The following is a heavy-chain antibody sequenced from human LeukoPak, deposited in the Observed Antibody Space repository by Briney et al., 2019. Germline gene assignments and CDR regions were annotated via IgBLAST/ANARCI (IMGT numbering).Heavy chain of an antibody. V-gene: IGHV1-18*01. D-gene: IGHD3-22*01. CDR3: ARESHYYDHSGGFDY. J-gene: IGHJ4*02. CDR1: GYTFTSYG. Sequence: ASVKVSCKASGYTFTSYGISWVRQAPGQGLEWMGWISAYNGNTNYAQKLQGRVTMTTDTSTSTAYMELRSLRSDDTAVYYCARESHYYDHSGGFDYWGQGTLVTVSS. CDR2: ISAYNGNT.